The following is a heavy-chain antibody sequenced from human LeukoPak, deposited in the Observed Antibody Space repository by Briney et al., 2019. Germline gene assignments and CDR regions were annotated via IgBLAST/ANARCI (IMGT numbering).Heavy chain of an antibody. CDR2: ISSSSSYI. Sequence: GGSLRLSCAASGLTFSSYSMNWVRQAPGKGLEWVSSISSSSSYIYYADSVKGRFTISRDNAKNSLYLQMNSLRAEDTAVYYCARDLLFDYYGMDVWGQGTTVTVSS. CDR3: ARDLLFDYYGMDV. J-gene: IGHJ6*02. V-gene: IGHV3-21*01. CDR1: GLTFSSYS. D-gene: IGHD5/OR15-5a*01.